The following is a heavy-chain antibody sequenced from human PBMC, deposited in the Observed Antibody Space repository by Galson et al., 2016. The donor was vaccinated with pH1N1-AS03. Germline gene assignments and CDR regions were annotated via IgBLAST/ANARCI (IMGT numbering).Heavy chain of an antibody. CDR2: ISTYNGNT. CDR1: GGTFSSYA. CDR3: ARDYSTSSQYYYYYYMDV. J-gene: IGHJ6*03. V-gene: IGHV1-18*01. D-gene: IGHD6-6*01. Sequence: SVKVSCKASGGTFSSYAISWVRQAPGQGLEWMGWISTYNGNTNYAQKFQGRVTMTTDTSTSTAYMELRSLRSDDTAVYYCARDYSTSSQYYYYYYMDVWGKGTTVTVFS.